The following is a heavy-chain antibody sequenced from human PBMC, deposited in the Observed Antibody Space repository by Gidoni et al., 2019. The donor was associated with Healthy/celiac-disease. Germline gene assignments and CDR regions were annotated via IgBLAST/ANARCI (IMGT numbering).Heavy chain of an antibody. Sequence: QVQLQQWGAGLLKPSETLSITCAVYGGSFRGYYWSWIRQPPGKGLEWIGELNHSGSTNYNPSLKSRVTISVDTSKNQFSLKLSSVTAADTAVYYCARVGSPRITIFGVVSDWYFDLWGRGTLVTVSS. J-gene: IGHJ2*01. CDR2: LNHSGST. D-gene: IGHD3-3*01. CDR1: GGSFRGYY. V-gene: IGHV4-34*01. CDR3: ARVGSPRITIFGVVSDWYFDL.